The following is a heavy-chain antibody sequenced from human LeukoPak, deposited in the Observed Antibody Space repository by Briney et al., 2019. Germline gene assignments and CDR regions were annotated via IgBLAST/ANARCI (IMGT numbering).Heavy chain of an antibody. CDR1: GYTVTSYD. V-gene: IGHV1-8*01. CDR3: ARGRSSGWTGGYYYYYYGMDV. D-gene: IGHD6-19*01. CDR2: MNPNIGNT. J-gene: IGHJ6*02. Sequence: ASVKVSYKASGYTVTSYDINCVRQATGQGLKWRGWMNPNIGNTGYAQEFQGRVTMTRNTSISTAYMELSSLRSEDTAVYYCARGRSSGWTGGYYYYYYGMDVWGQGTTVTVSS.